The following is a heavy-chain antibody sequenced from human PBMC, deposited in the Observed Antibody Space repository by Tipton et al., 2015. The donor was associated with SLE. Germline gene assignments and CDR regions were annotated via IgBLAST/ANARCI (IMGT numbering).Heavy chain of an antibody. Sequence: TLSLTCSVSGGSISTSSSSWGWIRQPPGKGLEWIGNVYYSGTTNYNPSLKSRVTLSVDTSKSQFSLRLTSVTAADTAIYYCARESFTNDFYYYMDVWGKGTTVTVSS. D-gene: IGHD2-8*01. J-gene: IGHJ6*03. CDR1: GGSISTSSSS. CDR3: ARESFTNDFYYYMDV. CDR2: VYYSGTT. V-gene: IGHV4-39*07.